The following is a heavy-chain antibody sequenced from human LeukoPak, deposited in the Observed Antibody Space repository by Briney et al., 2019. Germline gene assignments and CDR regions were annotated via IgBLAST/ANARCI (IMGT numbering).Heavy chain of an antibody. J-gene: IGHJ4*02. V-gene: IGHV3-15*01. CDR3: TTDVPSEEDSRFDY. CDR1: GFTFSNAW. D-gene: IGHD5-18*01. CDR2: IKSKTDGGTT. Sequence: GGSLRLSCAASGFTFSNAWMSWVRQAPGKGLEWVGRIKSKTDGGTTDYAAPVKGRFTISRDDSKNTLYLQMNSLKTEDTAVYYCTTDVPSEEDSRFDYWGQGTLVTVSS.